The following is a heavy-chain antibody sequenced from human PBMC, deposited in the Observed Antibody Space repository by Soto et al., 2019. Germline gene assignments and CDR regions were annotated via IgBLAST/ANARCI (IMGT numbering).Heavy chain of an antibody. CDR1: GGSISSYY. CDR3: ARSSAARPPISGMDV. V-gene: IGHV4-59*01. Sequence: QVQLQESGPGLVKPSETLSLTWTVSGGSISSYYWSWIRQPPGKGLEWVGYIYYSGSTKYNPSLTTKLTITVDTSKNQIPLKLSSVTAADTAVYYCARSSAARPPISGMDVSGQGTTVTVSS. J-gene: IGHJ6*02. D-gene: IGHD6-6*01. CDR2: IYYSGST.